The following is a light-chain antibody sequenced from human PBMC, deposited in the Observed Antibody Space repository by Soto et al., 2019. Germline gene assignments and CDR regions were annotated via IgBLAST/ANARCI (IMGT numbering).Light chain of an antibody. CDR1: QSVSSY. Sequence: EIVLTQSPATQSLSPGERATLSCRASQSVSSYLAWYQQKPGQAPRLLIYDASNRATGIPPRFSGSGSGTDFTLTISRLEPEDFAVYYCQQYGSSPRTFGQGTKVDIK. CDR3: QQYGSSPRT. CDR2: DAS. V-gene: IGKV3-20*01. J-gene: IGKJ1*01.